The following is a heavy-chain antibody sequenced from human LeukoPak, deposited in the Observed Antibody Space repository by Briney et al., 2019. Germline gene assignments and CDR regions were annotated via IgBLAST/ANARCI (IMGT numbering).Heavy chain of an antibody. D-gene: IGHD1-26*01. Sequence: GGSLRLSCAASGFTFSGSAIHWVRQSSGKGLEWVGRIDKKDKGYATATAYAASVKGRFTISRDDSINTAYLQMKSLKTEDTALYYCTRDSGTYNWFDPWGQGTLVTVSS. V-gene: IGHV3-73*01. CDR1: GFTFSGSA. CDR3: TRDSGTYNWFDP. J-gene: IGHJ5*02. CDR2: IDKKDKGYATAT.